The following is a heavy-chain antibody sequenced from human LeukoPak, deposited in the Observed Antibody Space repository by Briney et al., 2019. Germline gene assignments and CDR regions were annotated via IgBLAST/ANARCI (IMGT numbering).Heavy chain of an antibody. J-gene: IGHJ3*01. CDR3: ARSSYSSSSSV. D-gene: IGHD6-6*01. V-gene: IGHV3-7*03. Sequence: GSLLLSFAVSGFTFSGFWMSWSRRAPGKGLEWVASINSDGSEGYYADVVKGRFTISRDNAKNPLYLQINSLRAEDTAVYYCARSSYSSSSSVWGQGTMVTVSS. CDR1: GFTFSGFW. CDR2: INSDGSEG.